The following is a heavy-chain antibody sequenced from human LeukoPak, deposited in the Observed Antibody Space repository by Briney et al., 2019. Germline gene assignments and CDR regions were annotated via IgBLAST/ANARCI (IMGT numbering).Heavy chain of an antibody. J-gene: IGHJ3*02. D-gene: IGHD6-13*01. CDR3: ARDRGLADMQQLDNDAFDI. CDR1: GYTFTSYF. CDR2: ISAYNGNT. Sequence: ASVKVSCKASGYTFTSYFITWVRQAPGQGLEWMGWISAYNGNTNYAQKLQGRVTMTTDTSTSTAYMELRSLGSDDTAVYYCARDRGLADMQQLDNDAFDIWGQGTMVTVSS. V-gene: IGHV1-18*01.